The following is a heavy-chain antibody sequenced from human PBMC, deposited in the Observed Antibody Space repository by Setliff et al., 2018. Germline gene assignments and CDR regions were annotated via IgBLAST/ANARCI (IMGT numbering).Heavy chain of an antibody. V-gene: IGHV4-39*07. CDR1: GDSISSSRYY. J-gene: IGHJ4*02. Sequence: SETLSLTCTVSGDSISSSRYYWAWIRQPPGKGLEWIGDIYQSGTTNYNPPLKSRVTISADTSKNQFSLKLKSVTAADTAVYYCARAPGRNIRGDYWGQGALVTVSS. CDR2: IYQSGTT. CDR3: ARAPGRNIRGDY. D-gene: IGHD3-10*01.